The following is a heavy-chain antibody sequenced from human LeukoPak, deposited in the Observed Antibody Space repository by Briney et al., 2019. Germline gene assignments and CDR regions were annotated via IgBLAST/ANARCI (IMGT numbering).Heavy chain of an antibody. CDR2: IRSKANSYAT. CDR3: TRRADIVATILYYGMDV. V-gene: IGHV3-73*01. CDR1: GFTFSDHY. J-gene: IGHJ6*02. D-gene: IGHD5-12*01. Sequence: GSLRLSCAASGFTFSDHYMDWVRQASGNGLEWVGRIRSKANSYATAYAASVKGRFTISRDDSKNTAYLQMNSLKTEDTAVYYCTRRADIVATILYYGMDVWGQGTTVTVSS.